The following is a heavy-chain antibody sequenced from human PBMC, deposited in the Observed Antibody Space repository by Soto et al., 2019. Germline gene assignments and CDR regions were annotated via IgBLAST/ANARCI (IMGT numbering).Heavy chain of an antibody. CDR3: VSWLSSHFDF. CDR2: INPNSGGT. J-gene: IGHJ4*02. Sequence: GAAVKVSCKASGYTFTGYYMHWVRQAPVQGLEWMGWINPNSGGTNYAQKFQCRVTMTKDTVDLQMNSLRAYYTAVYYCVSWLSSHFDFWGQGTLVTVSS. CDR1: GYTFTGYY. D-gene: IGHD3-10*01. V-gene: IGHV1-2*02.